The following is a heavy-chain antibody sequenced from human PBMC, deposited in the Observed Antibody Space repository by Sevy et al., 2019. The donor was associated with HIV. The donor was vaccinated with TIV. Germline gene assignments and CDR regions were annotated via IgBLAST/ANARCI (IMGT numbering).Heavy chain of an antibody. CDR3: AKGYCDGGSCPRDYYYYGMDV. CDR2: ISRSGRST. D-gene: IGHD2-15*01. V-gene: IGHV3-23*01. CDR1: GFTFSNYW. J-gene: IGHJ6*02. Sequence: GGSLRLSCAASGFTFSNYWMNWVRQAPGKGLEWVSSISRSGRSTYSADSVEGRFTISRDNFKNTLYLQLSSLRVGDTAVYYCAKGYCDGGSCPRDYYYYGMDVWGQGTTVTVSS.